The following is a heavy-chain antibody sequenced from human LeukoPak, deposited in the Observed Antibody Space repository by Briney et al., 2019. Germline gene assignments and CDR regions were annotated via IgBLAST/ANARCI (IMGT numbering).Heavy chain of an antibody. D-gene: IGHD3-16*01. CDR2: IYYSGST. CDR1: GGSISSYY. V-gene: IGHV4-59*12. J-gene: IGHJ4*02. Sequence: SETLSLTCTVSGGSISSYYWSWIRQPPGKGLEWIGYIYYSGSTYYNPSLKSRVTISVDTSKNQFSLKLSSVTAADTAVYYCARDGTGAGGVDYWGQGTLVTVSS. CDR3: ARDGTGAGGVDY.